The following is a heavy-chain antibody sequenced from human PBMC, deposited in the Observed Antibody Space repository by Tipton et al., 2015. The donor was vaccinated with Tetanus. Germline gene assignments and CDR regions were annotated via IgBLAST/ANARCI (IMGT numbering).Heavy chain of an antibody. CDR3: TTSGIVGSGSRVDY. J-gene: IGHJ4*02. CDR1: GLFFHNAW. V-gene: IGHV3-15*07. Sequence: QLVQSGGGLAKPGGSLRLSCTTSGLFFHNAWMNWVRQAPGKGLEWVGRIKSKTDGGTTDYAARVKDRFSISRDDSKNTLFLLMNGLKIEDTAVYYCTTSGIVGSGSRVDYWGRGTLVTVSS. CDR2: IKSKTDGGTT. D-gene: IGHD1-26*01.